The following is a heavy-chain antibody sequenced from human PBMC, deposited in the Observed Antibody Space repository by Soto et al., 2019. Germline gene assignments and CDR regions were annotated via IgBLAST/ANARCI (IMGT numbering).Heavy chain of an antibody. CDR2: INPTGGST. V-gene: IGHV1-46*01. J-gene: IGHJ4*02. Sequence: QVQLVQSGAEVKKPGASVKVSCKASGYTFTSYYMHWVRQAPGQGLEWMGIINPTGGSTSYAQKFQGRVTMTRDTSTSTVYMELSSRRSEDTAVYYCARGRRDGDNGPSSWVDYWGQGTLVTVSS. CDR1: GYTFTSYY. D-gene: IGHD2-8*01. CDR3: ARGRRDGDNGPSSWVDY.